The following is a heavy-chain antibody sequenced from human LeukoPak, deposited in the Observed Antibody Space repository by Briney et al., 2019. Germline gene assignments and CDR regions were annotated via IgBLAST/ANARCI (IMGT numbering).Heavy chain of an antibody. CDR3: ARELWYLLGSRMVPYYFDY. Sequence: SETLSLTCTVSGGSISSGSYYWSWIRQPAGKGLEWIGRIYTSGSTNYNPSLKSRVTISVDTSKNQSSLKLSSVTAADTAVYYCARELWYLLGSRMVPYYFDYWGQGTLVTVSS. V-gene: IGHV4-61*02. CDR1: GGSISSGSYY. CDR2: IYTSGST. D-gene: IGHD2-15*01. J-gene: IGHJ4*02.